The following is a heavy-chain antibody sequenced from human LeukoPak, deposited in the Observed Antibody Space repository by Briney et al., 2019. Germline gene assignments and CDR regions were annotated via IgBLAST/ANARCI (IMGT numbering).Heavy chain of an antibody. CDR1: GGSISSSSYY. J-gene: IGHJ4*02. D-gene: IGHD5-18*01. CDR3: ARLWIQLWPFDY. V-gene: IGHV4-39*01. CDR2: IYYSGST. Sequence: SETLSLTCTVSGGSISSSSYYWGWIRQPPGKGLEWIGGIYYSGSTYYNPSLKSRVTISVDTSKNQFSLKLSSVTAADTAVYYCARLWIQLWPFDYWGQGTLVTVSS.